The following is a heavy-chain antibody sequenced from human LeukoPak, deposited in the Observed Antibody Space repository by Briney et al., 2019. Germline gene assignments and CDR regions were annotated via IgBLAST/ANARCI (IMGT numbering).Heavy chain of an antibody. CDR1: GFTFNDYW. D-gene: IGHD2-15*01. Sequence: PGGSLRLSCAASGFTFNDYWMTWVRQAPGKGLEWVAHIKQDGSEKYYVDSLKGRFTISRDNAKNSLFLQMNSLRAEDTAVYYCAKGGVVGTRYYFDSWGQGTLVTVSS. J-gene: IGHJ4*02. V-gene: IGHV3-7*01. CDR3: AKGGVVGTRYYFDS. CDR2: IKQDGSEK.